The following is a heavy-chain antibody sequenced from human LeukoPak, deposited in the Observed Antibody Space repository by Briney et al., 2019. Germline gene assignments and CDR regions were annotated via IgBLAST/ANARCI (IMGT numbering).Heavy chain of an antibody. V-gene: IGHV4-31*03. CDR1: GGSISSGVYY. CDR3: ARGPVVTAIQYDDFGMDV. CDR2: LYYSGST. D-gene: IGHD2-21*02. Sequence: PSETLSLTCTVSGGSISSGVYYWSWIRQHPGKGLEWIVYLYYSGSTYYNPSLKSRVTISVDTSKNQFSLKLSSVTAADTAVYYCARGPVVTAIQYDDFGMDVWGQRTTVTVSS. J-gene: IGHJ6*02.